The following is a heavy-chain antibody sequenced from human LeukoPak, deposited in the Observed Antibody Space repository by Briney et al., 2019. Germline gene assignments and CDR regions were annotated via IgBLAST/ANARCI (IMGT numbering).Heavy chain of an antibody. D-gene: IGHD2-2*01. V-gene: IGHV1-69*02. J-gene: IGHJ5*02. Sequence: ASVKVSCKASGGTFSSYTISWVRQAPGQGLEWMGRIIPILGIANYAQKFQGRVTITADKSTSTAYMELSSLRAEDTAVYYCATTEVPAAYTTQYNWFDPWGQGTLVTVSS. CDR2: IIPILGIA. CDR3: ATTEVPAAYTTQYNWFDP. CDR1: GGTFSSYT.